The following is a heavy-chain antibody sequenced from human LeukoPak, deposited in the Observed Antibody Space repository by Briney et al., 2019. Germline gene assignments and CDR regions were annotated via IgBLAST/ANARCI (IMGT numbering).Heavy chain of an antibody. Sequence: SETLSLTCTVSGGSISSSSYYWGWIRQPPGKGLEWIGSIYYSGSTYYNPSLKSRVTISVDTSKNQFSLKLSSVTAADTAVYYCARGFMSYSSGWYTEYFQHWGQGTLVTVSS. CDR1: GGSISSSSYY. CDR2: IYYSGST. J-gene: IGHJ1*01. CDR3: ARGFMSYSSGWYTEYFQH. V-gene: IGHV4-39*01. D-gene: IGHD6-19*01.